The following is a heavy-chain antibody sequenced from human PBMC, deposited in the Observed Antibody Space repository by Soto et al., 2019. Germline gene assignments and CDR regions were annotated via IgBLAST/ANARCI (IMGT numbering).Heavy chain of an antibody. CDR1: GFTFSDCA. V-gene: IGHV3-23*01. D-gene: IGHD1-1*01. Sequence: EVQLLESGGGLVQPGGSLRLSCAASGFTFSDCAVNWVRQAPGKGLEWVSGISVSGSSTYYADSVKGRFTISRDNSKNTLYLQMNSLRGEDTAVYYCAKGQPNWNQLQFFDLWGRGTLVTVSS. CDR3: AKGQPNWNQLQFFDL. J-gene: IGHJ2*01. CDR2: ISVSGSST.